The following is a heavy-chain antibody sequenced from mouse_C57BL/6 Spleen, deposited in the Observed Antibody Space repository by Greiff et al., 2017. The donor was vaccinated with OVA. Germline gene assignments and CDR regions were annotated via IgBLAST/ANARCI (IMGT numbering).Heavy chain of an antibody. D-gene: IGHD1-1*01. CDR3: ENLLYYYGVDV. CDR2: ISYDGSN. CDR1: GYSITSGYY. Sequence: EVQLQESGPGLVKPSQSLSLTCSVTGYSITSGYYWNWIRQFPGNKLEWMGYISYDGSNNYNPSLKNRISITRDTSKNQFFLKLNSVTTEDTATYYCENLLYYYGVDVWGTGTTVTVSA. J-gene: IGHJ1*03. V-gene: IGHV3-6*01.